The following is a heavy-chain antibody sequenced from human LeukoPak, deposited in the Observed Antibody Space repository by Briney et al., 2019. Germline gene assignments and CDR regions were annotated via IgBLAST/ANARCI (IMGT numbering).Heavy chain of an antibody. Sequence: SLRLSCAASGFTFSRFPMHWVRQAPGKGLEWVALISSDGSDKKYADSVKGRFTMSRDNSKNTLFLQMHSLRVEDTGVYYCARDYPADHWGQGTLVTVSS. CDR3: ARDYPADH. CDR2: ISSDGSDK. J-gene: IGHJ4*02. CDR1: GFTFSRFP. V-gene: IGHV3-30-3*01.